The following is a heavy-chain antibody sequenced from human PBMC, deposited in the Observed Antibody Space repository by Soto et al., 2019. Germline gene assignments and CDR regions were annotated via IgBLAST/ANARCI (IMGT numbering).Heavy chain of an antibody. D-gene: IGHD3-3*01. CDR2: INPNSGGT. V-gene: IGHV1-2*04. Sequence: ASVQVSCKASGYTFTGYYMHWVRQAPGQGLEWMGWINPNSGGTNYAQKFQGWVTMTRDTSISTAYMELSRPRSDDTAEYYCARASPQTTYSYTSGYYDYFDYWGQGTLVPVSS. CDR1: GYTFTGYY. CDR3: ARASPQTTYSYTSGYYDYFDY. J-gene: IGHJ4*02.